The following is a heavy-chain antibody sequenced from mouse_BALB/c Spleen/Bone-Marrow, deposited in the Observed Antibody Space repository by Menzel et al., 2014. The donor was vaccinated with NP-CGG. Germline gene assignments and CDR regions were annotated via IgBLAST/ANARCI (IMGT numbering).Heavy chain of an antibody. CDR1: GFTFTDYY. CDR2: IRNKANGYTT. V-gene: IGHV7-3*02. Sequence: VHVKQSGGGLVQPGGSLRLSCATSGFTFTDYYMGWVRQPPGKALEWLGFIRNKANGYTTGYSASVKGRFTISRDNSQSILYLQMNTLRAEDSATYYCARDDYYAMDYWGQGTSVTVSS. J-gene: IGHJ4*01. CDR3: ARDDYYAMDY.